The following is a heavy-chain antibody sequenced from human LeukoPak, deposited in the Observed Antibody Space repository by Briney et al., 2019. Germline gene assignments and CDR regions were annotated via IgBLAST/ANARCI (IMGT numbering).Heavy chain of an antibody. CDR2: INPGGGST. CDR1: GYTFTNYY. V-gene: IGHV1-46*01. Sequence: ASVKVSCKASGYTFTNYYMHWVRQAPGQGLEWMGIINPGGGSTSYAQNFQGRVSMTRDTSTSTAYMELSSLRSEDTAVYYCARDPYSSSWYQEVDYWGQGTLVTVSS. J-gene: IGHJ4*02. CDR3: ARDPYSSSWYQEVDY. D-gene: IGHD6-13*01.